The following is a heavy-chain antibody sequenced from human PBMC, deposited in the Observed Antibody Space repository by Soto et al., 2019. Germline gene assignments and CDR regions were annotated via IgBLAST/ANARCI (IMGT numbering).Heavy chain of an antibody. Sequence: GGSLRLSCAASGFTFSSYAMSWVRQAPGKGLEWVSAISGSGGSTYYADSVKGRFTISRDNSKNTLYLQMNSLRAEDTAVYYCAKARGDSSGYYYGEFDYWGQGTLVTVSS. CDR1: GFTFSSYA. V-gene: IGHV3-23*01. J-gene: IGHJ4*02. CDR3: AKARGDSSGYYYGEFDY. CDR2: ISGSGGST. D-gene: IGHD3-22*01.